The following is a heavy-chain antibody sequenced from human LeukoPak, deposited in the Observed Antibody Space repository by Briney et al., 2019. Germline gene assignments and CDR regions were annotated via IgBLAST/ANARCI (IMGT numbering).Heavy chain of an antibody. V-gene: IGHV3-21*01. D-gene: IGHD6-19*01. CDR3: ARDLGYSSGCPAD. CDR1: GFTFSSYS. Sequence: GGSLRLSCAASGFTFSSYSMNWVRQAPGKGLEWVSSISSSSSYIYYADSVKGRFTISRDNAKNSLYLQMNSLRAEDTAVYYCARDLGYSSGCPADWGPGTLVTVSS. CDR2: ISSSSSYI. J-gene: IGHJ4*02.